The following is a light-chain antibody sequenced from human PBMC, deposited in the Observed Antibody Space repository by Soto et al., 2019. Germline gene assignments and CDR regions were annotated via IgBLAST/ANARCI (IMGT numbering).Light chain of an antibody. CDR1: QGISSY. J-gene: IGKJ2*01. V-gene: IGKV1-9*01. CDR3: QQLNSYPYT. Sequence: DLPLTQSPSFLSASVGDRVSITCRASQGISSYLAWYQQKPGKAPKLLVYTASTLQSGVPSRFSGSGSGTEFTLTISSLQPEDFATYYCQQLNSYPYTFGQGTKLEIK. CDR2: TAS.